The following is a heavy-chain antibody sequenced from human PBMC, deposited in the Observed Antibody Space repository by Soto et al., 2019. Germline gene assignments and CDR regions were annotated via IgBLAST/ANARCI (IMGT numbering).Heavy chain of an antibody. CDR1: GFTFSNAW. CDR3: TTALRYFDWFGTSFDY. Sequence: GGSLRLSCAASGFTFSNAWMSWVRQAPGKGLEWVGRIKGKTDGGTTDYAAPVKGRFTISRDDSKNTLYLQMNSLKTEDTAVYYCTTALRYFDWFGTSFDYWGQGTLVTVSS. D-gene: IGHD3-9*01. CDR2: IKGKTDGGTT. J-gene: IGHJ4*02. V-gene: IGHV3-15*01.